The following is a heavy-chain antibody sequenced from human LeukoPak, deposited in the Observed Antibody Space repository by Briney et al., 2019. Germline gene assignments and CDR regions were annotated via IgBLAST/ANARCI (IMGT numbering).Heavy chain of an antibody. CDR2: ISSSGSTL. CDR3: ARDRVVPAAILHYYYYYMDV. J-gene: IGHJ6*03. D-gene: IGHD2-2*01. Sequence: KAGGSLRLSCAASGFTFSDYYMSWIRQAPGKGLEWVSYISSSGSTLYYADSVKGRFTISRDNAKNSLYLQMNSLRAEDTAVYYCARDRVVPAAILHYYYYYMDVWGKGTTVTVSS. CDR1: GFTFSDYY. V-gene: IGHV3-11*01.